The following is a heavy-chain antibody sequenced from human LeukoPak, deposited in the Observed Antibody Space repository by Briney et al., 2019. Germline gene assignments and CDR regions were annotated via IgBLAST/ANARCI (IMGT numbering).Heavy chain of an antibody. J-gene: IGHJ5*02. D-gene: IGHD3-22*01. CDR1: GFTFSSYA. CDR2: IRSNSDGGTI. Sequence: AGGSLRLSCAASGFTFSSYAMNWVRQAPGKGLEWVGRIRSNSDGGTIDYAAPVKGRFTLSRDDSKTTLYLQMNSLQTEDTAVYYCATDFYDSTWGQGTLVTVSS. V-gene: IGHV3-15*07. CDR3: ATDFYDST.